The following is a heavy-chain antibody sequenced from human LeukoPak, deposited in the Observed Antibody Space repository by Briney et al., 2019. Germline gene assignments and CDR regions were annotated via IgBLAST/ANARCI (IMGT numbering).Heavy chain of an antibody. Sequence: GGSLRLSCVASGFTFSDYFMSWIRQAPGKGLEWLSFINSAGDNIYYADSVKGRFTISRDNSKNTLYLQMNSLRAEDTAVYYCARVWYYGSGTPALDYWGQGTLVTVSS. CDR1: GFTFSDYF. CDR2: INSAGDNI. D-gene: IGHD3-10*01. V-gene: IGHV3-11*01. J-gene: IGHJ4*02. CDR3: ARVWYYGSGTPALDY.